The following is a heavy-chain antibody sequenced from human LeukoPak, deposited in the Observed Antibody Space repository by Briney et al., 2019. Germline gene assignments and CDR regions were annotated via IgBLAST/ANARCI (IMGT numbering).Heavy chain of an antibody. V-gene: IGHV4-59*01. CDR2: IYYSGST. J-gene: IGHJ5*02. CDR1: GGSISSYY. D-gene: IGHD1-26*01. CDR3: ARETPIVGARGGWFDP. Sequence: SETLSLTCTVSGGSISSYYWSWIRQPPGKGLEWIGYIYYSGSTNYNPSLKSRVTISVDTSKNQFSLKLSSVTAADTAVYYCARETPIVGARGGWFDPWGQGTLVSVS.